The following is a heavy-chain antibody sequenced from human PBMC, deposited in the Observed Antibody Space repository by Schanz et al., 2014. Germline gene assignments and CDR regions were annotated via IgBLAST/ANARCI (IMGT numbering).Heavy chain of an antibody. V-gene: IGHV4-39*01. CDR3: ARHSGYYYYYGMDV. CDR2: IYYSGST. J-gene: IGHJ6*02. Sequence: QLQLQESGPGLVKPSETLSLTCTVSGGSISSSSYYWGWIRQPPGKGLEWIGSIYYSGSTYYNPSLKGRVTISGDTPKNQFSLKLSSVTAADTAVYYCARHSGYYYYYGMDVWGQGTTVTVSS. CDR1: GGSISSSSYY.